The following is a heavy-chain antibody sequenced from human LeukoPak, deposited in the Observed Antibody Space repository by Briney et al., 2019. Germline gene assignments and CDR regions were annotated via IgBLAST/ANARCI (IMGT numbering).Heavy chain of an antibody. CDR1: GGTFSSYA. CDR2: IIPIFGTA. V-gene: IGHV1-69*05. D-gene: IGHD1-26*01. Sequence: ASVKVSCKASGGTFSSYAISWVRQAPGQGLEWMGGIIPIFGTANYAQKFQGRVTITTDESTSTAYMELSSLRSYATAVVYCSRQSDISGSLDYWGQGTLVTVSS. J-gene: IGHJ4*02. CDR3: SRQSDISGSLDY.